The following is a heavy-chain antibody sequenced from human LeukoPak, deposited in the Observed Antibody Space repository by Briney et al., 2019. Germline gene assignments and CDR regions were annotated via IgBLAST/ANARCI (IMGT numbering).Heavy chain of an antibody. D-gene: IGHD4-23*01. J-gene: IGHJ4*02. CDR2: INSVNSII. CDR3: ARVSTVALNDY. Sequence: GGSLRLSCAASGFAFSTFAMTWVRQAPGKGLEWISYINSVNSIIYYADSVKGRFTISRDNAKNSLYLQMNSLRAEDTAVYYCARVSTVALNDYWGQGTLVTVSS. V-gene: IGHV3-48*01. CDR1: GFAFSTFA.